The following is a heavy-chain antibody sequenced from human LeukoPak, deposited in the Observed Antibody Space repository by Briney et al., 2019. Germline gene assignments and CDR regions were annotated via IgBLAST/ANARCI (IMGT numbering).Heavy chain of an antibody. V-gene: IGHV3-23*01. CDR3: AKDRDCSSATCYVFWFDP. CDR1: GFTFSIYA. CDR2: ISGSGGSI. D-gene: IGHD2-2*01. J-gene: IGHJ5*02. Sequence: SGGSLRLSCAASGFTFSIYAMSWVREAPGKGLEWVSVISGSGGSISYADSVKGRFTISRDNSKSTLYLQINSLRAEYTAVNYCAKDRDCSSATCYVFWFDPWGQGTLVTVSS.